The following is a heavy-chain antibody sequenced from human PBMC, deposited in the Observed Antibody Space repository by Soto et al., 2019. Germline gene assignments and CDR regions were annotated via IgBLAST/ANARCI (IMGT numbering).Heavy chain of an antibody. V-gene: IGHV4-59*12. Sequence: SETLSLTCTVSGGSISSYYWSWIRQPPGKGLEWIGEINYSGSTNYNPSLKSRVTISVDTSKNQFSLKLSSVTAADTAVYYCARVLEWLVPHPFDYWGQGTLVTVSS. CDR2: INYSGST. CDR1: GGSISSYY. CDR3: ARVLEWLVPHPFDY. D-gene: IGHD6-19*01. J-gene: IGHJ4*02.